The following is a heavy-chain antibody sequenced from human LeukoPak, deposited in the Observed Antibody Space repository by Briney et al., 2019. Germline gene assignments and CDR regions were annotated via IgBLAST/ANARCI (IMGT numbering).Heavy chain of an antibody. V-gene: IGHV1-69*05. J-gene: IGHJ4*02. CDR2: IIPIFGTA. Sequence: SVKVSCKASGGTFSSYAISWVRQAPGRGLEWMGRIIPIFGTANYAQKFQGRVTITTDESTSTAYMELSCLRSEDTAVYYCARALAISSGYCFDYWGQGTLVTVSS. CDR1: GGTFSSYA. D-gene: IGHD3-22*01. CDR3: ARALAISSGYCFDY.